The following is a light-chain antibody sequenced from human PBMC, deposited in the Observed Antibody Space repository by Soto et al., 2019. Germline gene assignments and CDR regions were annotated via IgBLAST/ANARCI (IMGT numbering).Light chain of an antibody. CDR1: QSVRSY. J-gene: IGKJ5*01. V-gene: IGKV3-11*01. CDR3: QQRSNWPLT. CDR2: DAS. Sequence: EIVLTQSPATLSLSPGGRATLSCRASQSVRSYLAWYQQKPGQAPRLLIYDASNRATGIPARFSGSGSGTDFTLTISSLEPEDFAVYYCQQRSNWPLTFGQGTRLEIK.